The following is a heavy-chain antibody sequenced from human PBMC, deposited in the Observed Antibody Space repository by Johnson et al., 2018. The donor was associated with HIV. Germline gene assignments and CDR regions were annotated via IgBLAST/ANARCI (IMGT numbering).Heavy chain of an antibody. CDR3: AKDLLGGNKGFDAFDI. CDR2: INWNGGST. V-gene: IGHV3-20*04. Sequence: VQLVESGGGVVRPGGSLRLSCAASGFTFDDYGMSWVRQAPGKGLEWVSGINWNGGSTGYADSVKGRFTISRDNAKNSLYLQMNSLRAEDTALYYCAKDLLGGNKGFDAFDIWGQGTMVTVSS. J-gene: IGHJ3*02. D-gene: IGHD4-23*01. CDR1: GFTFDDYG.